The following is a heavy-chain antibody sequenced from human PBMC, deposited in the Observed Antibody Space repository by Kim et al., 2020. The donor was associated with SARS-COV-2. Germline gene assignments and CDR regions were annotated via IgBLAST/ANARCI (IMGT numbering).Heavy chain of an antibody. CDR1: GYTFTSYD. CDR3: ARVMVVAATYYYYYYMDV. Sequence: ASVKVSCKASGYTFTSYDINWVRQATGQGLEWMGWMNPNSGNTGYAQKFQGRVTMTRNTSISTAYMELSSLRSEDTAVYYCARVMVVAATYYYYYYMDVWGKGTTVTVSS. CDR2: MNPNSGNT. V-gene: IGHV1-8*01. J-gene: IGHJ6*03. D-gene: IGHD2-15*01.